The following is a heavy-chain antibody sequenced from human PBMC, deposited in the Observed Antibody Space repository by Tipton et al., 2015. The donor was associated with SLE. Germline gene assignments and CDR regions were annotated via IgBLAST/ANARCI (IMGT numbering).Heavy chain of an antibody. CDR3: AGGSFMDV. J-gene: IGHJ6*03. Sequence: TLSLTCTVSGYSISSGYYWGWIRQPPGKGLEWIGSIYFIGSTNYNPSLKSRATISLDTSKNQFSLRLSSVAAADTAGYYCAGGSFMDVWGKGTTVTVSS. CDR1: GYSISSGYY. V-gene: IGHV4-38-2*02. CDR2: IYFIGST.